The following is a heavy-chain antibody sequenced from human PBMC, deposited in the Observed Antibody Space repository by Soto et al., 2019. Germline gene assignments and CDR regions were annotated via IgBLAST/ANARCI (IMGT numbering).Heavy chain of an antibody. V-gene: IGHV3-66*01. CDR3: ARGDGDYGRRLDP. D-gene: IGHD4-17*01. Sequence: EVQLVESGGDLVQPGGSLRLSCAASGFPVSTNYVSWVRQAPGKGLEWVSIIYDGGSTYYADAVKGRFTISRDNFKNMLYLQMNSLRAGDTAVYYCARGDGDYGRRLDPWGQGTQVTVSS. CDR2: IYDGGST. J-gene: IGHJ5*02. CDR1: GFPVSTNY.